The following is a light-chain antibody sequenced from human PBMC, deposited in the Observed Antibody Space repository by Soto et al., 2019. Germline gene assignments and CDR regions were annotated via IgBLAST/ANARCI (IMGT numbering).Light chain of an antibody. CDR3: SSYTSSSTLV. CDR2: DVS. Sequence: QSVLAPPASVSGSPGQSITISCTGTSSYVGAYNSVAWYQHNPGKAPKLMIYDVSNRPSGVSSRFSGSKSANTASLSISELQADDEADYYCSSYTSSSTLVFGAGTKVTVL. J-gene: IGLJ1*01. CDR1: SSYVGAYNS. V-gene: IGLV2-14*01.